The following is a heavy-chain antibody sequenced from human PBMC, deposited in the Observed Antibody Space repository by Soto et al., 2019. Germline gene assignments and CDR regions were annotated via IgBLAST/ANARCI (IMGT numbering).Heavy chain of an antibody. CDR1: GYTLTELS. CDR3: ATPLRNYDILTGYWNGYSFDI. J-gene: IGHJ3*02. D-gene: IGHD3-9*01. V-gene: IGHV1-24*01. CDR2: FDPEDGET. Sequence: ASVKVSCKVSGYTLTELSMHWVRQAPGKGLEWMGGFDPEDGETIYAQKFQGRVTMTEDTSTDTAYMELSSLRPEDTAVYYCATPLRNYDILTGYWNGYSFDIWGQGTMVTVSS.